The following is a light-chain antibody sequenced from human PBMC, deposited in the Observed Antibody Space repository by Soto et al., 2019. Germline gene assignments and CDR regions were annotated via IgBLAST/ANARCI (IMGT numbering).Light chain of an antibody. CDR2: GAS. J-gene: IGKJ4*01. Sequence: EIVLTQSPGTLSLSPGERATLSCRASQSVSSSFLAWYQQKPGQAPRLLIYGASSRATGIPDRFSGSGSGTDFTLTISRLEPEDVAVYYCQQYGSSPLTFGGWTKVEI. CDR1: QSVSSSF. CDR3: QQYGSSPLT. V-gene: IGKV3-20*01.